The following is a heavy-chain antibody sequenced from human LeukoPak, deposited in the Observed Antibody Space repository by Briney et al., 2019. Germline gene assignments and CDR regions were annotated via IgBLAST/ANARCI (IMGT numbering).Heavy chain of an antibody. CDR2: IIPIFGIA. D-gene: IGHD6-13*01. CDR3: ARLVIAAAGPGDEAYYYYGMDV. V-gene: IGHV1-69*04. J-gene: IGHJ6*02. Sequence: ASVKVSCKASGGTFSSYAISWVRQAPGQGLEWMGRIIPIFGIANYAQKFQGRVTITADKSTSTAYMELSSLSSEDTAVYYCARLVIAAAGPGDEAYYYYGMDVWGQGTTVTVSS. CDR1: GGTFSSYA.